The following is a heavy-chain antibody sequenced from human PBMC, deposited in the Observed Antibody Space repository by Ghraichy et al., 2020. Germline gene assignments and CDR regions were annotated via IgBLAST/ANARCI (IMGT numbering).Heavy chain of an antibody. D-gene: IGHD3-10*01. V-gene: IGHV4-4*02. CDR3: ARDMRYYGSGTYLLHGMDV. CDR2: IYHTGST. CDR1: GCSISNSNW. J-gene: IGHJ6*02. Sequence: SETLPLTCTVSGCSISNSNWWRWVRQPPGKGLEWIGDIYHTGSTDFNPSLKSRVTISVDNSKNYFSLKVTSVTAADTAVYYCARDMRYYGSGTYLLHGMDVLGRGTTVTVSS.